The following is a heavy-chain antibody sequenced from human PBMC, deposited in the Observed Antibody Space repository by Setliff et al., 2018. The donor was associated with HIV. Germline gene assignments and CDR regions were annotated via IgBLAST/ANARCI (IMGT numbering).Heavy chain of an antibody. D-gene: IGHD4-17*01. CDR3: ARDNYGDYYYFDY. CDR1: GGSISSGTYY. V-gene: IGHV4-61*09. Sequence: TLSLTCSVSGGSISSGTYYWTWIRQPAGKGLEWIGDIYITGSTDYNPSLKSRVTISVDTSKNQFSLNLNSVTAADAAVYYCARDNYGDYYYFDYWGQGTLVTVSS. CDR2: IYITGST. J-gene: IGHJ4*02.